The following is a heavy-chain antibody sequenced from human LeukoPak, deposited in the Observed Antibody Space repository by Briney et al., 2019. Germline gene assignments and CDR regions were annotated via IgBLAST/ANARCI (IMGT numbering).Heavy chain of an antibody. CDR1: GGSISSSNYY. D-gene: IGHD3-16*01. CDR2: IYYSGIT. Sequence: TSETLSLTCTVSGGSISSSNYYWGWIRQPPGKGLEWIGSIYYSGITNYNPSLKSRVTMSVDTSKNQFSLDLSSVTAADTAVYYCARRIASAYALDSWGQGTLVTVSS. J-gene: IGHJ4*02. V-gene: IGHV4-39*07. CDR3: ARRIASAYALDS.